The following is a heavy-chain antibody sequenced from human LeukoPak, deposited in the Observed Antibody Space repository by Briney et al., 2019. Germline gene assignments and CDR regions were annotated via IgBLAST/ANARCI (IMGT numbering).Heavy chain of an antibody. CDR2: IIWNGGST. J-gene: IGHJ4*02. Sequence: GGGLRLSCAASVFTFDDYGMSWVRQAPGKGLEWVSGIIWNGGSTGYADSVKGRFTISRDNDKNSLFLQMNSLRAEDTALYYCARGYCVSTSCYYFFDYWGQGTLVTVSS. CDR3: ARGYCVSTSCYYFFDY. D-gene: IGHD2-2*01. V-gene: IGHV3-20*04. CDR1: VFTFDDYG.